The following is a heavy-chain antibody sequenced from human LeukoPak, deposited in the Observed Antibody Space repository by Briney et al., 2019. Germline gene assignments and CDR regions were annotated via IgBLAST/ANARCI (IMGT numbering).Heavy chain of an antibody. CDR3: ARDSSGYGSFDY. CDR1: GLTFSSYA. Sequence: PGGSLRLSCAASGLTFSSYALAWVRQAPGKGLEWVSRVSGSGGSTYYADSVKGRFSISRDNSKNTLYLQMNSLRAEDTAVYYCARDSSGYGSFDYWGRGTLVTVSS. J-gene: IGHJ4*02. CDR2: VSGSGGST. V-gene: IGHV3-23*01. D-gene: IGHD3-22*01.